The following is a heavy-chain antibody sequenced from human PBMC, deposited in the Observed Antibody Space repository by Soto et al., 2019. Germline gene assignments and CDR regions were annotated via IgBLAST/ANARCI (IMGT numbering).Heavy chain of an antibody. CDR2: IYYSGST. J-gene: IGHJ4*02. CDR3: AREDGDYVLDY. CDR1: GGSISSGDYY. D-gene: IGHD4-17*01. Sequence: SETLSLTCAVYGGSISSGDYYWSWIRQPPGKGLEWIGYIYYSGSTYYNPSLKSRVTISVDTSKNQFSLKLSSVTAADTAVYYCAREDGDYVLDYWGQGTLVTVSS. V-gene: IGHV4-30-4*01.